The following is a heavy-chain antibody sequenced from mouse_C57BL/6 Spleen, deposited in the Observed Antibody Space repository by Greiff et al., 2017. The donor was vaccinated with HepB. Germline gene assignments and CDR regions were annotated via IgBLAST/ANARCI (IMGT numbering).Heavy chain of an antibody. V-gene: IGHV5-6*01. CDR2: ISSGGSYT. CDR1: GFTFSSYG. J-gene: IGHJ2*01. D-gene: IGHD2-1*01. Sequence: EVKLVESGGDLVKPGGSLKLSCAASGFTFSSYGMSWVRQTPDKRLEWVATISSGGSYTYYPDSVKGRFTISRDNAKNTRYLQMSSLKSEDTAMYYCARVTGTIDYWGQGTTLTVSS. CDR3: ARVTGTIDY.